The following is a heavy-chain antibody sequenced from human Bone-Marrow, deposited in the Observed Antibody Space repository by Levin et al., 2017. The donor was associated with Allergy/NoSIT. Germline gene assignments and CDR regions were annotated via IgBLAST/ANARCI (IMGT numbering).Heavy chain of an antibody. CDR1: GYTFSNYY. CDR2: VNPSAGGI. Sequence: GASVKVSCKASGYTFSNYYIHWVRQAPGQGLEWMGLVNPSAGGISYAQKFQGRVFMTRDTSTDTAYMELRSLRSDDTAVYYCAKDNEHMNLGPDYYFDHWGQGTLVTVSS. CDR3: AKDNEHMNLGPDYYFDH. J-gene: IGHJ4*02. V-gene: IGHV1-46*01. D-gene: IGHD3/OR15-3a*01.